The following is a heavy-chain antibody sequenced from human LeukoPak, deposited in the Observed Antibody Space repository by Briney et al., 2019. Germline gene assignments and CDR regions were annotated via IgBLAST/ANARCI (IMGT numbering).Heavy chain of an antibody. D-gene: IGHD3-9*01. J-gene: IGHJ6*03. CDR2: ISGSGHRT. CDR1: GFTFSSYG. CDR3: ARDSDYDILTGKGTYMDV. V-gene: IGHV3-23*01. Sequence: GGTLRLSCAASGFTFSSYGVSWVRQAPGKGLEWVSGISGSGHRTYYADSVKGRFTISRDSSKNTLYLQMGSLRAEDMAVYYCARDSDYDILTGKGTYMDVWGKGTTVTISS.